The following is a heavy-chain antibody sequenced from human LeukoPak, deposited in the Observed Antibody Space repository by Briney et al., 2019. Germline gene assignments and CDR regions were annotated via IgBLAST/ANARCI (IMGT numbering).Heavy chain of an antibody. Sequence: GGSLRLSCAASGFTFSSFAMSWVRQAPGKGLEWVSAISGSGGSTYYADSVKGRFTISKDNAKNSLYLQMNSLRAEDTALYHCARNNGMDVWGQGTTVIVSS. J-gene: IGHJ6*02. CDR1: GFTFSSFA. CDR3: ARNNGMDV. CDR2: ISGSGGST. V-gene: IGHV3-23*01.